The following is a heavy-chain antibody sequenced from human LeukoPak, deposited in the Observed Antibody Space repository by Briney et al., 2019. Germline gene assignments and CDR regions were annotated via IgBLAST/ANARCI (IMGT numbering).Heavy chain of an antibody. CDR2: ISWNSGSI. D-gene: IGHD1-26*01. J-gene: IGHJ3*02. CDR3: AKDMSPGWEPPSEAFDI. CDR1: GFTFDDYA. Sequence: GRSLRLSCAASGFTFDDYAMHWVRQAPGKGLEWVSGISWNSGSIGYADSVKGRFTISRDNAKNSLYLQMNSLRAEDTALYYCAKDMSPGWEPPSEAFDIWGQGTMVTVSS. V-gene: IGHV3-9*01.